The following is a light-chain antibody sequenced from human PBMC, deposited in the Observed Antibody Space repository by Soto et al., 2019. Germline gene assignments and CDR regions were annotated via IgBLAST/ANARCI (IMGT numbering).Light chain of an antibody. CDR3: QQYNNWPLT. CDR1: QSISSN. J-gene: IGKJ4*01. CDR2: GAS. V-gene: IGKV3-15*01. Sequence: ERVMTQSPATLSVPPGERGTLSCRASQSISSNLAWYQQKPGQAPRLLIYGASTRATGIPARFSGSGSETEFTLTISSLQSEDSAVYYCQQYNNWPLTFGGGTKVEIK.